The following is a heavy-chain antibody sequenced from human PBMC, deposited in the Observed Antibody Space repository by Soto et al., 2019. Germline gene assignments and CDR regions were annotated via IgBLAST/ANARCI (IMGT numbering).Heavy chain of an antibody. CDR3: ARDGSNAFDI. J-gene: IGHJ3*02. D-gene: IGHD2-2*03. CDR1: GFTFSSYA. Sequence: QVQLVESGGGVVQPGRSLRLSCAASGFTFSSYAMHWVRQAPGKGLEWVAVISYDGSNKYYADSVKGRFTISRDNSKNTLYLQMNSLRAEDTAVYYCARDGSNAFDIWGQGTMVTVSS. CDR2: ISYDGSNK. V-gene: IGHV3-30-3*01.